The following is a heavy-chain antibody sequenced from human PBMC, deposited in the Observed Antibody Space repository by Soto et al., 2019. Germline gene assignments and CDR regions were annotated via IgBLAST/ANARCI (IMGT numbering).Heavy chain of an antibody. D-gene: IGHD3-10*01. Sequence: GGSLRLSCAASELTFGSFWMSWVRQAPGKGLEWVANIKQDGSEKYYVDSVKGRFTISRDNAKNSLYLQMNSLRAEDTAVYYCAREVSGFDYWGQGTLVTVSS. CDR2: IKQDGSEK. J-gene: IGHJ4*02. CDR1: ELTFGSFW. CDR3: AREVSGFDY. V-gene: IGHV3-7*05.